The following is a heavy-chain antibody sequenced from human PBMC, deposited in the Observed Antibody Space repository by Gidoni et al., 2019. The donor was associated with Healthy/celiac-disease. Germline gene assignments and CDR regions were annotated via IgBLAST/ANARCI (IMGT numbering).Heavy chain of an antibody. J-gene: IGHJ6*02. CDR1: GGSISSYY. CDR3: ASSPYYDFWSGTLAYYYYGMDV. Sequence: QVQLQESGPGLVKPSETLSLTCTVSGGSISSYYWSWIRQPPGKGLEWIGYIYYSGSTNYNPSLKSRVTISVDTSKNQFSLKLSSVTAADTAVYYCASSPYYDFWSGTLAYYYYGMDVWGQGTTVTVSS. CDR2: IYYSGST. V-gene: IGHV4-59*01. D-gene: IGHD3-3*01.